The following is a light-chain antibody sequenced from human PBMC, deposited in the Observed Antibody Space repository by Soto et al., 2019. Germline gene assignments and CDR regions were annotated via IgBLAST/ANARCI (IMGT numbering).Light chain of an antibody. CDR1: QTISSW. V-gene: IGKV1-5*03. Sequence: DIQMTQSPSTLSGSVGDRVTITCRASQTISSWLAWYQQKPGKAPKLLIYKASTLKSGVPSRFSGSGSGTEFTLTISSLQPDDFATYSCQQYNSYSEAFGQGTKVDSK. CDR3: QQYNSYSEA. CDR2: KAS. J-gene: IGKJ1*01.